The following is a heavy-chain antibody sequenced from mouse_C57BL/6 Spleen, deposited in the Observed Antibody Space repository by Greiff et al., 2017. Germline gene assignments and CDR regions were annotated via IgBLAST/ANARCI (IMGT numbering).Heavy chain of an antibody. CDR3: ARESNYGYFDV. V-gene: IGHV1-19*01. D-gene: IGHD1-3*01. J-gene: IGHJ1*03. CDR2: INPYNGGT. CDR1: GYTFTDYY. Sequence: VQLKESGPVLVKPGASVKMSCKASGYTFTDYYMNWVKQSHGKSLEWIGVINPYNGGTSYNQKFKGKATLTVDKSSSTAYMELNSLTSEDSAVYYCARESNYGYFDVWGTGTTVTVSS.